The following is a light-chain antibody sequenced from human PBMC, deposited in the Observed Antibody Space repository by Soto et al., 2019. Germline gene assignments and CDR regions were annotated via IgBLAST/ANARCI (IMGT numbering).Light chain of an antibody. CDR3: QQYNSYSPTT. V-gene: IGKV1-5*01. CDR2: DAS. J-gene: IGKJ5*01. CDR1: QSISSW. Sequence: GDRVTITCRASQSISSWLAWYQQKPGKAPKFLIYDASNLESGVPSRFSGSGSGTEFTLTISSLQPDDFATYYCQQYNSYSPTTFGQGTRLENK.